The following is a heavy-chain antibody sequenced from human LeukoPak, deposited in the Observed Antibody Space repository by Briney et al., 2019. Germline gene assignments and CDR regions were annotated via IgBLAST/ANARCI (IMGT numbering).Heavy chain of an antibody. D-gene: IGHD3-22*01. CDR3: ARVIRDYYDSSGFNFDY. CDR1: GXTFSSYW. CDR2: INSDGSST. Sequence: PGGSLRLSCAASGXTFSSYWMHWVRQAPGKGLVWVSRINSDGSSTSYADSVKGRFTISRDNAKNTLYLQMNSLRAEDTAVYYSARVIRDYYDSSGFNFDYWGQGTLVTVSS. V-gene: IGHV3-74*01. J-gene: IGHJ4*02.